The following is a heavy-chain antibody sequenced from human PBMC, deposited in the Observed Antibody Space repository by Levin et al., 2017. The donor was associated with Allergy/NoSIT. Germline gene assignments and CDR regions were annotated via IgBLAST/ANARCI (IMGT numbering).Heavy chain of an antibody. D-gene: IGHD3-10*01. CDR2: IYYSGTT. Sequence: AGGSLRLSCTVSGGSFITSSYFWAWIRQPPGTGLERLGSIYYSGTTYYNPSLKSRLTISIDTSTNQFSLKLRSVTAADTAVYYCARHTALLWFEELVFDSWGQGNLVAVSS. J-gene: IGHJ4*02. CDR1: GGSFITSSYF. CDR3: ARHTALLWFEELVFDS. V-gene: IGHV4-39*01.